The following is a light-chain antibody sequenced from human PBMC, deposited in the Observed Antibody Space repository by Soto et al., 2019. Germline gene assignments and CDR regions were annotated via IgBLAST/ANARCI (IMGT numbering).Light chain of an antibody. CDR1: SGHSSYI. CDR2: LEGSGSY. V-gene: IGLV4-60*03. J-gene: IGLJ2*01. Sequence: QSVLTQSSSASASLGSSVKLTCTLSSGHSSYIIAWHQQQPGKAPRYLMKLEGSGSYNKGSGVPDRFSGSSSGADRSLTISNLQSEDEADYYCETWDSMYVVFGGGTKLTVL. CDR3: ETWDSMYVV.